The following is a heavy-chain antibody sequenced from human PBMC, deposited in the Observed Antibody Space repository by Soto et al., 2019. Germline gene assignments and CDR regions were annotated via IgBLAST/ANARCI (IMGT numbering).Heavy chain of an antibody. CDR1: GFSLSDFAVG. CDR2: IYSDGNK. Sequence: HITLKESGPTLVKPTQTLTLTCTLSGFSLSDFAVGVAWVRRPPGKALEWLALIYSDGNKYYSPSLKTRLTITTDTSKDHVGLPMTNMDPLDTATYFCVHTAGWRDRYWGQGPQVHVSS. CDR3: VHTAGWRDRY. J-gene: IGHJ4*02. V-gene: IGHV2-5*02.